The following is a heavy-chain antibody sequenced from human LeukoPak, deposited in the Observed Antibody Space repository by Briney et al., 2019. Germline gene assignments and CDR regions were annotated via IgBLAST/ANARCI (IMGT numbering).Heavy chain of an antibody. D-gene: IGHD6-19*01. CDR3: ARTTTYSSGWYGAY. CDR1: GYRYSDYW. Sequence: GESLDISLKGSGYRYSDYWIGWVRQMPGKGLEWMGIIYGGDSETRYSPSLQGQVTISADKSINSAYLQWSSLKASDTAMYYCARTTTYSSGWYGAYWGQGTLVTVSS. J-gene: IGHJ4*02. CDR2: IYGGDSET. V-gene: IGHV5-51*01.